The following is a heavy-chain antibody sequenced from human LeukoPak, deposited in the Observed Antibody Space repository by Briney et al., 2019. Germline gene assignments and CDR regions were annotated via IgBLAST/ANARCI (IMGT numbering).Heavy chain of an antibody. J-gene: IGHJ3*02. CDR1: GFTFSSYW. CDR2: IKQDGGEK. Sequence: PGGSLRLSCAASGFTFSSYWMNWVRQAPGKGLGWVANIKQDGGEKYYVDSVKGRFTISRDNAKNSLYLQMSSLRAEDTAVYYCARVDAGDTLDIWGQGTMVTVSS. CDR3: ARVDAGDTLDI. D-gene: IGHD3/OR15-3a*01. V-gene: IGHV3-7*05.